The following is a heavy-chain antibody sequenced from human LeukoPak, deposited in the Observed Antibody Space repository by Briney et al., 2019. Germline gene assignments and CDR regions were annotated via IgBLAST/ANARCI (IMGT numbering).Heavy chain of an antibody. CDR3: ARKNYYDSIGYYFCNY. V-gene: IGHV3-23*01. J-gene: IGHJ4*02. Sequence: GGSLRLSCAASGFTFSSYAMNWVRQAPGKGLEWVSAISGSGGSTYYADSVKGRFTISRDNSKNTLYLQMNSLRAKDTAVYDCARKNYYDSIGYYFCNYWGQGTLVTVSS. D-gene: IGHD3-22*01. CDR1: GFTFSSYA. CDR2: ISGSGGST.